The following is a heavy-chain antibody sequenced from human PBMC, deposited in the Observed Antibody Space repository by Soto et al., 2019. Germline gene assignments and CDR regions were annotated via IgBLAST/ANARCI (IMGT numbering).Heavy chain of an antibody. CDR3: AGDLPTQLHPPPSDY. CDR1: GYTFTSYA. CDR2: INAGNGNT. V-gene: IGHV1-3*05. Sequence: QVQLVQSGAEEKKPGASVKVSCKASGYTFTSYAMHWVRQAPGQRLEWMGWINAGNGNTKYSQKFQGRVTITRDTSASKAYMEVSSLRSEDTAVYYCAGDLPTQLHPPPSDYWGQGTLVTVSS. D-gene: IGHD2-2*01. J-gene: IGHJ4*02.